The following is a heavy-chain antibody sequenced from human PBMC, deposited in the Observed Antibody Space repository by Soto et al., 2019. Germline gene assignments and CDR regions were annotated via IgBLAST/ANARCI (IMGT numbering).Heavy chain of an antibody. CDR3: ARRGGSSSGYYYYAFDV. Sequence: SETLSLTCSVSSDSMNSGGYYWSWIRQHPGKGLEWIGYIYSNGDTYYNPSLKSRVTISVDTSKNQFSLNLTSVTGADTAVYYCARRGGSSSGYYYYAFDVWGQGTKVTVSS. V-gene: IGHV4-31*03. CDR1: SDSMNSGGYY. CDR2: IYSNGDT. J-gene: IGHJ6*02. D-gene: IGHD6-6*01.